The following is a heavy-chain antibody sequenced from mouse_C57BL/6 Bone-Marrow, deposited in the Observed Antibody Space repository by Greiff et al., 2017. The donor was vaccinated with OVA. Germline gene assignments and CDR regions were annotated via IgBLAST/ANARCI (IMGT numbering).Heavy chain of an antibody. CDR2: IYPGSGST. CDR3: ARTYSLYYYAMDY. J-gene: IGHJ4*01. V-gene: IGHV1-55*01. D-gene: IGHD2-10*01. CDR1: GYTFTSYW. Sequence: VQLQQPGAELVKPGASVKMSCKASGYTFTSYWLTWVKQRPGQGLEWIGDIYPGSGSTNYNEKFKSKATLTVDTSSSTAYMQLSSLTSEDSAVYYCARTYSLYYYAMDYWGQGTSVTVSS.